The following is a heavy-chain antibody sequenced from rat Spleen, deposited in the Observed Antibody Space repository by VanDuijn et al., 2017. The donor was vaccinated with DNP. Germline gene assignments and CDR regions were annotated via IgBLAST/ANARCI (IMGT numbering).Heavy chain of an antibody. Sequence: QVQLQESGPGLVQPSQTLFLYCTVSGFSLTNNGVSWIRQPPGKGLEWMGVVWSNGDTSYSSVVKSRLSISRDASTSQVFLNMDGLQPEDTATYYCSRGDYSYWGQGVMVTVSS. V-gene: IGHV2-32*01. J-gene: IGHJ2*01. CDR2: VWSNGDT. D-gene: IGHD1-7*01. CDR3: SRGDYSY. CDR1: GFSLTNNG.